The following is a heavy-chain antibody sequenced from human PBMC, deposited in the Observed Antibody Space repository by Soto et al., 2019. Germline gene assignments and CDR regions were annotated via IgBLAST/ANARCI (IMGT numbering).Heavy chain of an antibody. D-gene: IGHD5-12*01. CDR1: GGSISSGGYY. CDR3: ASSKPGLANWFDT. Sequence: QVQLQESGPGLVKPSQTLSLTCTVSGGSISSGGYYWSWIRQHPGKGLEWIGYSYYSGSTYYNPSLKSRVTISVDTSKNQFSLKLSSVTAADTAVYYCASSKPGLANWFDTWGQGTLVTVSS. V-gene: IGHV4-31*03. J-gene: IGHJ5*02. CDR2: SYYSGST.